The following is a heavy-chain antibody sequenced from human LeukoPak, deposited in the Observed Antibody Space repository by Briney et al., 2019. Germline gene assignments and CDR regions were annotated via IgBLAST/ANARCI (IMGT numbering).Heavy chain of an antibody. CDR2: IYYSGST. CDR1: GGSISSGGYY. J-gene: IGHJ6*02. Sequence: SETLSLTCTVSGGSISSGGYYWSWIRQHPGKGLEWIGYIYYSGSTYYNPSLKSRVTISVDTSKNQFSLKLSSVTAADTAVYYCASEDGYRGYSYGMDVWGQGTTVTVSS. D-gene: IGHD5-18*01. CDR3: ASEDGYRGYSYGMDV. V-gene: IGHV4-31*03.